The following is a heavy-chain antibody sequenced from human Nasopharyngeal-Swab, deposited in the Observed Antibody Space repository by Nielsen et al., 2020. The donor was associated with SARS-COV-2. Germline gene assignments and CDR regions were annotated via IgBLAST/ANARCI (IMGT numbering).Heavy chain of an antibody. CDR1: GFAFSSHA. CDR3: ARDLGGGYCTTTNCPGS. J-gene: IGHJ1*01. D-gene: IGHD2-2*01. Sequence: GESLKISCAASGFAFSSHAMSWVRQAPGKGLEWVSGIKDSGDSTYYADSVKGRFTISRDNSKNTLYLQMNSLRAEDTAVYYCARDLGGGYCTTTNCPGSWGQGTLVTVSS. CDR2: IKDSGDST. V-gene: IGHV3-23*01.